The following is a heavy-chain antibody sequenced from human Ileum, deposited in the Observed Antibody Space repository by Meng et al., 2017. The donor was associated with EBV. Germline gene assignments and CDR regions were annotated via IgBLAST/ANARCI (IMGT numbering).Heavy chain of an antibody. CDR1: GYTFINNG. Sequence: VRLCHSGGEMKKPGASGKVSCKASGYTFINNGFSWVRQAPGQGLEWMGWISTFNGNTNYAQKFQGRLTVTTDTSTNTAYMELRNLRSDDTAVYYCASNGDEVDYWGQGTLVTVSS. CDR3: ASNGDEVDY. CDR2: ISTFNGNT. V-gene: IGHV1-18*01. D-gene: IGHD4-17*01. J-gene: IGHJ4*02.